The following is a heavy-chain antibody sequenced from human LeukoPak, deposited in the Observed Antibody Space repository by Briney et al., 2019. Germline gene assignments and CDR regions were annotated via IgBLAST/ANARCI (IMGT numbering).Heavy chain of an antibody. J-gene: IGHJ4*02. CDR1: GGSFSGYY. V-gene: IGHV4-34*01. CDR2: INHSGST. D-gene: IGHD1-26*01. CDR3: ARVALQWELPSDY. Sequence: SETLSLTCAVYGGSFSGYYWSWIRQPPGKGLEWIGEINHSGSTNYNPSLKSRVTISVDTSKNQFSLKLSSVTAADTAVYYCARVALQWELPSDYWGQGTLVTVSS.